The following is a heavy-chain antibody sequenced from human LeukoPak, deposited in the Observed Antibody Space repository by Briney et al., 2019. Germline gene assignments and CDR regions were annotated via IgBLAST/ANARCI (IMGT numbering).Heavy chain of an antibody. J-gene: IGHJ3*02. D-gene: IGHD5-18*01. CDR1: GFTFSSYG. CDR2: ISSSSSYI. CDR3: ARDGGDRAIHAFDI. Sequence: GGSLRLSCAASGFTFSSYGMHWVRQAPGKGLEWVSSISSSSSYIYYADSVKGRFTISRDNAKNSLYLQMNSLRAEDTAVYYCARDGGDRAIHAFDIWGQGTMVTVSS. V-gene: IGHV3-21*01.